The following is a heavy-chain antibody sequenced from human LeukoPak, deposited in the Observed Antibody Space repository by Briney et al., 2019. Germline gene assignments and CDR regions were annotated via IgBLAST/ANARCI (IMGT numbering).Heavy chain of an antibody. V-gene: IGHV3-11*01. J-gene: IGHJ4*02. CDR1: GFTFSDYY. CDR2: ISSSGSTI. D-gene: IGHD5-12*01. CDR3: ARDPRGYSGYDSGSVY. Sequence: KTGGTLRLSCAASGFTFSDYYMSWIRQAPGKGLEWVSYISSSGSTIYYADSVKGRFTISRDNAKNSLYLQMNSLRAEDTAVYYCARDPRGYSGYDSGSVYWGQGTLVTVSS.